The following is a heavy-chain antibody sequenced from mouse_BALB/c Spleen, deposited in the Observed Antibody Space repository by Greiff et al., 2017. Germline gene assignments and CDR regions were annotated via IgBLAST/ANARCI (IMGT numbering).Heavy chain of an antibody. Sequence: VQLHQPGAELVKPGASVKLSCTASGYPFTSYWMHLVKHRPGQDLEWIGEIDPSDSYTNYNQKFKCTATLTLDKSSSPAYMQLSSLTTEDSAVYYCARGFAYWGQGTLVTVSA. V-gene: IGHV1-69*02. CDR2: IDPSDSYT. CDR3: ARGFAY. J-gene: IGHJ3*01. CDR1: GYPFTSYW.